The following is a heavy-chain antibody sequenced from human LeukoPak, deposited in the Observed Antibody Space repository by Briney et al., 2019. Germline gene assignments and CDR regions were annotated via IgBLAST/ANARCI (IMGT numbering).Heavy chain of an antibody. Sequence: PSETLSLTSAAYGESFSGFYWSWIRRTPGKGLEWIGEINHSGTTNYSTSLKSRVITSTDTSKNQFSVRLMSVTASDTAVYYCARGPSHGGKYRGFFDYWGQGTLVAVSS. CDR1: GESFSGFY. CDR3: ARGPSHGGKYRGFFDY. D-gene: IGHD4-23*01. J-gene: IGHJ4*02. CDR2: INHSGTT. V-gene: IGHV4-34*01.